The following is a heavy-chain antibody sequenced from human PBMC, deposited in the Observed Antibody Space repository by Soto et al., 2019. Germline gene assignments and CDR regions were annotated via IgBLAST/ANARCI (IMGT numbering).Heavy chain of an antibody. J-gene: IGHJ6*03. D-gene: IGHD1-1*01. Sequence: GASVKASCKASGFTFTSSAMQWVRQARGQRLEWIGWIVVGSGNTNYAQKFQERVTITRDMSTSTAYMELSSLRSEDTAVYYCAAGISGEDYYYMDVWGKGTTVTVSS. V-gene: IGHV1-58*02. CDR2: IVVGSGNT. CDR3: AAGISGEDYYYMDV. CDR1: GFTFTSSA.